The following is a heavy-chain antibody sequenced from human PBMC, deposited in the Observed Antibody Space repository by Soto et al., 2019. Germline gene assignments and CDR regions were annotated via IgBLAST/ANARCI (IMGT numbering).Heavy chain of an antibody. CDR3: ARVPRSYGRSFMFDS. CDR1: GGSITNNNYY. Sequence: SETLSLTCTVSGGSITNNNYYWSWIRQHPGKGLEWIGYINYVGSAYYNPSLKSRLTLSVDTSKNRFFLKVTSVTAADTAVFYCARVPRSYGRSFMFDSWGQGTLVTVSS. CDR2: INYVGSA. J-gene: IGHJ4*02. D-gene: IGHD5-18*01. V-gene: IGHV4-31*03.